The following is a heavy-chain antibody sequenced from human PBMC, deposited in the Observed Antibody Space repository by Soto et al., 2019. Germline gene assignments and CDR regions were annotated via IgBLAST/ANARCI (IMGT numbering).Heavy chain of an antibody. J-gene: IGHJ3*02. D-gene: IGHD3-22*01. Sequence: QITLKESGPPLVKPTQTLTLTCTFSGFSLSTSGVGVGWIRQPPGKALEWLALIYWDDDKRYSPSLKSRLTITKDTSKNQVVLTMTNMDPVDTATYYCAHPLRDSSGYYADAFDIWGQGTMVTVSS. CDR3: AHPLRDSSGYYADAFDI. V-gene: IGHV2-5*02. CDR2: IYWDDDK. CDR1: GFSLSTSGVG.